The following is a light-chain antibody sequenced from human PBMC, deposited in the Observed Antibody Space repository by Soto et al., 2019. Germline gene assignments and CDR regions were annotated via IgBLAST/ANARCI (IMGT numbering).Light chain of an antibody. CDR2: DVT. CDR1: SSDVGGYNY. Sequence: QSVLTQPRSVSGSPGQSVAISCTGTSSDVGGYNYVSWYQQHPGKAPKLIIYDVTKRPSGVPDRFSGSKSGNTASLTISGLQAEDEADYYCCSYVGSYSYVFGTGTKLTVL. J-gene: IGLJ1*01. V-gene: IGLV2-11*01. CDR3: CSYVGSYSYV.